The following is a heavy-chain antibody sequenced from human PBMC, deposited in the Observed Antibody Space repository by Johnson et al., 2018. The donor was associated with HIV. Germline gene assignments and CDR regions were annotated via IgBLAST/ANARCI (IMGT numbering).Heavy chain of an antibody. J-gene: IGHJ3*02. Sequence: VQLVESGGGVVRPGGSLRLSCAPSGFTFDDYGMSWVRQAPGKGLEWVSGINWNGGSTGYADSVKGRFSISRDNGKNSLYLQMNSLRAEDTALYYCARGAYSSSWHASDASDIRGQGTMVTVSS. CDR2: INWNGGST. CDR1: GFTFDDYG. D-gene: IGHD6-13*01. CDR3: ARGAYSSSWHASDASDI. V-gene: IGHV3-20*04.